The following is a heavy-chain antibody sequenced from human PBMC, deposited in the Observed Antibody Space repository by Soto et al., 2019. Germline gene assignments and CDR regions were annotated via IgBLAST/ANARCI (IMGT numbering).Heavy chain of an antibody. CDR1: GDSISSSDYY. CDR3: ARDGYGDYAVGHHNAYDI. CDR2: IYYSGSA. D-gene: IGHD4-17*01. V-gene: IGHV4-39*07. Sequence: PSETLSLTCTVSGDSISSSDYYWGWIRQPPGKGLEWIGNIYYSGSASYHPSLKSRVTISVDTSKNQVSLKLSSVTVADTAVYYCARDGYGDYAVGHHNAYDIWGQGTTVTVSS. J-gene: IGHJ3*02.